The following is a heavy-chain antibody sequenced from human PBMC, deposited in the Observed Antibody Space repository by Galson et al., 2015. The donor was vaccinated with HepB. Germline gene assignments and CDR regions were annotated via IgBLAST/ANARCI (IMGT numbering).Heavy chain of an antibody. V-gene: IGHV1-2*02. CDR1: GYTFTGNY. CDR2: INPNSGGT. J-gene: IGHJ4*02. D-gene: IGHD2-2*01. Sequence: SVKVSCKASGYTFTGNYMHWVRQAPGQGLEWMGWINPNSGGTNYAQKFQGRVTMTRDTSISTVYMELSRLRSDDTAVYYCARESGVVRVPAADFPDWGQGTLVTVSS. CDR3: ARESGVVRVPAADFPD.